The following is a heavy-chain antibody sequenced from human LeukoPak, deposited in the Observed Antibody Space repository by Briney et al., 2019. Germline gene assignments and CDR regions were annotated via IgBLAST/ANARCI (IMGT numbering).Heavy chain of an antibody. CDR2: ISSSSSYI. Sequence: GGSLRLSCAASGFTFSSYSMNWVRQAPGKGLEWVSSISSSSSYIYYADSVKGRFTISRDNAKNSLYLQMNSLRAEDTAVYYCARVGVPRGYYGMDVWGQGTTVTVSS. CDR1: GFTFSSYS. D-gene: IGHD2-8*01. CDR3: ARVGVPRGYYGMDV. V-gene: IGHV3-21*01. J-gene: IGHJ6*02.